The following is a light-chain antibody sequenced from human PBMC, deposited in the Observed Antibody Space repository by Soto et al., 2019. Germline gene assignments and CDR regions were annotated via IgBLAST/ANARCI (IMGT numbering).Light chain of an antibody. V-gene: IGKV3-11*01. CDR1: QSVSSY. Sequence: EIVLPQSPATLSLSPGESATLSCRASQSVSSYLAWYQQKPGQAPRLLIYDASNRATGIPARFSGSGSGTDFTLTISSLEPEDFAVYYCQQRSNWLTFGGGTKVDI. CDR3: QQRSNWLT. J-gene: IGKJ4*02. CDR2: DAS.